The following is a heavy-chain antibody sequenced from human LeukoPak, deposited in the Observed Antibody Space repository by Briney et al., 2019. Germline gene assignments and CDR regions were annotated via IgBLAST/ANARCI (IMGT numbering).Heavy chain of an antibody. D-gene: IGHD6-19*01. CDR3: TRRGWVFDY. V-gene: IGHV3-73*01. CDR2: IRSKANSYAT. CDR1: GFTFSGSA. J-gene: IGHJ4*02. Sequence: PGGSLRLSCAASGFTFSGSAMHWVRQASGKGLEWVGRIRSKANSYATAYAASVKGRFTISRDDSKNTAYLQMNSLKTEDTAVYYCTRRGWVFDYWGQGTLVTVSS.